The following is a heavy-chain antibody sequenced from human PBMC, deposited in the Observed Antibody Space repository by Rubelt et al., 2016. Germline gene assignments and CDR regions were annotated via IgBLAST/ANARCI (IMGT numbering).Heavy chain of an antibody. J-gene: IGHJ5*02. CDR1: GGSISSYY. Sequence: QVQLQESGPGLVKPSETLSLTCTVSGGSISSYYWSWIRQPPGKGLEWIGYIYYSGSTYYNPSLKSRVTISVDTSKNQFSLKLSSVTAADTAVYYCARAAPTNWFDPWGQGTLVTVSS. V-gene: IGHV4-59*06. CDR2: IYYSGST. CDR3: ARAAPTNWFDP.